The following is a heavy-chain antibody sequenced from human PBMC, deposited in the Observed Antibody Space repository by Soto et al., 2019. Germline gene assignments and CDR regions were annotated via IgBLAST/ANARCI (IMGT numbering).Heavy chain of an antibody. CDR1: GYRFTSYW. V-gene: IGHV5-51*01. D-gene: IGHD3-22*01. Sequence: PGESLKSSCRTSGYRFTSYWIAWVLQMPGKGLEWMGIIFPSDSDTRYSPSFQGQVTISADRSTSTVFLQWASLKASDTAVYFCARKDKSGYFNWFDPWGQGTLVTVSS. CDR2: IFPSDSDT. J-gene: IGHJ5*02. CDR3: ARKDKSGYFNWFDP.